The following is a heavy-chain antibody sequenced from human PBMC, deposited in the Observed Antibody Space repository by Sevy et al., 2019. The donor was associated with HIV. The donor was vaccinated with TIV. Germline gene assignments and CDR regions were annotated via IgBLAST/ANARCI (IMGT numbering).Heavy chain of an antibody. CDR2: VYTSGGT. CDR1: GGSISSGSYY. V-gene: IGHV4-61*02. CDR3: ARGMGYDSSGSKEYFDY. D-gene: IGHD3-22*01. J-gene: IGHJ4*02. Sequence: SETLSLTCSVSGGSISSGSYYWSWIRQPAGKGLEWIGRVYTSGGTYYNPSLKSRVTISVDTSKNQFSLKLSSLTAADTAVYYCARGMGYDSSGSKEYFDYWGQGTLVTVSS.